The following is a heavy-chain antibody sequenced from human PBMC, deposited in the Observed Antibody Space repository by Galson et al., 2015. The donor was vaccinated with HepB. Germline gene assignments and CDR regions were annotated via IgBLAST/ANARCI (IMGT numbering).Heavy chain of an antibody. V-gene: IGHV3-21*01. Sequence: SLRLSCAASGFTFSSYSMNWVRQAPGKGLEWVSSISSSSSYIYYADSVKGRFTISRDNAKNSLYLQMNSLRAEDTAVYYCARDIPPCSSCSPPHYYYYYGMDVWGQGTTVTVSS. D-gene: IGHD6-13*01. CDR3: ARDIPPCSSCSPPHYYYYYGMDV. J-gene: IGHJ6*02. CDR1: GFTFSSYS. CDR2: ISSSSSYI.